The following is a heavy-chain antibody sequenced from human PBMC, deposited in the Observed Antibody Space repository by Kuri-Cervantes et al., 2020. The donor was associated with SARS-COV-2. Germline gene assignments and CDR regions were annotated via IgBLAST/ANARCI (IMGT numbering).Heavy chain of an antibody. CDR3: ARYPPHLHKVLDY. Sequence: ECLRLSCAVYGGSFSGYYWSWIRQLPGKVLEWIGEINHSGSTNYNPSLKSRVTISVDTSKKQFSLKLSSVTAADTAVYHCARYPPHLHKVLDYWGQGTLVTVSS. CDR1: GGSFSGYY. J-gene: IGHJ4*02. V-gene: IGHV4-34*01. CDR2: INHSGST.